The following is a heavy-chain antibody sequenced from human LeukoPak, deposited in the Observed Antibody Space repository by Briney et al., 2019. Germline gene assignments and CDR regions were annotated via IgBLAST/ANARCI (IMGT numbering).Heavy chain of an antibody. CDR1: GYTFTSYD. Sequence: ASVNASCKASGYTFTSYDINWVRQATGQGLEWMGWMNPNSGNTGYAQKFQGRVTITRNTSISTAYMELSSLRSEDTAVYYCARVLGYCSSTRCYTGWFDAWGQ. J-gene: IGHJ5*01. D-gene: IGHD2-2*02. CDR3: ARVLGYCSSTRCYTGWFDA. CDR2: MNPNSGNT. V-gene: IGHV1-8*03.